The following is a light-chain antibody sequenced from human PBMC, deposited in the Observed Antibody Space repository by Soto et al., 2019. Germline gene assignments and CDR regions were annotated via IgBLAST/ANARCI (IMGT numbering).Light chain of an antibody. V-gene: IGKV3-20*01. J-gene: IGKJ2*01. Sequence: EIVLTQSPGTLSLSPGERATLSCRASQSVSSSYLAWYQQKPGQAPRLLIYGASSRATGIPDRFSGSGSGTDFPLTISRLEPEDFAVYYCQQYGSSRPMYTFGQGTKLEIK. CDR1: QSVSSSY. CDR2: GAS. CDR3: QQYGSSRPMYT.